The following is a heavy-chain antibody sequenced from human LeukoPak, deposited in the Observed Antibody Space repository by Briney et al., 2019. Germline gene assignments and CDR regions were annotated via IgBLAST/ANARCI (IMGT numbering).Heavy chain of an antibody. J-gene: IGHJ4*02. CDR1: GFIFSNYA. Sequence: GGSLRLSCAASGFIFSNYAMHWVRQAPRAGLEWVAVIWYDGSNEQYADSVKGRFTISRDNSKNTLYLQMNSLRAEDTALYYCARGLTTSDYWGQGTLVTVSS. CDR3: ARGLTTSDY. CDR2: IWYDGSNE. V-gene: IGHV3-33*01. D-gene: IGHD4-17*01.